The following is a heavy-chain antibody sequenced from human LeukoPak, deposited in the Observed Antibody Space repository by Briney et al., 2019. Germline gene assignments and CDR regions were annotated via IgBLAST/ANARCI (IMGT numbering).Heavy chain of an antibody. CDR2: INPSGGST. Sequence: ASVKVSCKASGYTFTSYYMHWVRQAPGQGLEWMGIINPSGGSTSYAQKFQGRVTMTRDTSTSTVYMELSSLRSEDTAVYYCAKASTITNAFDIWGQGTMVTVSS. CDR1: GYTFTSYY. V-gene: IGHV1-46*01. D-gene: IGHD1-14*01. J-gene: IGHJ3*02. CDR3: AKASTITNAFDI.